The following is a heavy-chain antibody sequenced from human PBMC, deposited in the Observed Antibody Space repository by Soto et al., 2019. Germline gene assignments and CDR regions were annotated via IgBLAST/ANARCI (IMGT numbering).Heavy chain of an antibody. CDR3: TKGPVEPAALYYDY. CDR1: GFTFNTYA. V-gene: IGHV3-23*01. D-gene: IGHD2-2*01. Sequence: PGGSLRLSCAASGFTFNTYARTWVRQAPGKGLEWVSSISGSGGSTYYADSVKGRFTISRDNSKKTLYLQMNSLRAEDTAVYYCTKGPVEPAALYYDYWGQGTLVTSPQ. CDR2: ISGSGGST. J-gene: IGHJ4*02.